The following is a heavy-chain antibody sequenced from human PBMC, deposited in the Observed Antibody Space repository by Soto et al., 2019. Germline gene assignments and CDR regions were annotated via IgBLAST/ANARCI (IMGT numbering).Heavy chain of an antibody. CDR3: AKVPLMQLVGDAFDI. D-gene: IGHD6-6*01. CDR1: GFTSSSYA. Sequence: GGSLRLSCAASGFTSSSYAMSWVRQAPGKGLEWVSAISGSGGSTYYADSVKGRFTISRDNSKNTLYLQMNSLRAEDTAVYYCAKVPLMQLVGDAFDIWGQGTMVTVSS. V-gene: IGHV3-23*01. J-gene: IGHJ3*02. CDR2: ISGSGGST.